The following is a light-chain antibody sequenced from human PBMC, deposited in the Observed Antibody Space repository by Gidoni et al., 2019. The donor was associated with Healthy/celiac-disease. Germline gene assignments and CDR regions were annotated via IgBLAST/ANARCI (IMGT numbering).Light chain of an antibody. CDR3: QQYNSYSA. CDR1: QSISSW. Sequence: IQMTQSPSTLSASVGDRVTITCRASQSISSWLAWYQQKPGKAPKLLIYKASSLESGVPSRFSGSGSGTEFTLTISSLQPDDFATYYCQQYNSYSAFGQXTKVEIK. J-gene: IGKJ1*01. CDR2: KAS. V-gene: IGKV1-5*03.